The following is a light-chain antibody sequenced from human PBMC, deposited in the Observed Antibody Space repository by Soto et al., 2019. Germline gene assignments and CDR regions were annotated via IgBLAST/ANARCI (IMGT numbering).Light chain of an antibody. Sequence: EIMMTHSLATLSLSPGDRATLSCRASQSVSSNLAWYQQKPGQAPRLLIYDASNRATGIPARFSGSGSGTDFTLTISSLQPEDFATYYCQQSYSTPRTFGQGTKVDI. V-gene: IGKV3D-15*01. CDR3: QQSYSTPRT. CDR2: DAS. J-gene: IGKJ1*01. CDR1: QSVSSN.